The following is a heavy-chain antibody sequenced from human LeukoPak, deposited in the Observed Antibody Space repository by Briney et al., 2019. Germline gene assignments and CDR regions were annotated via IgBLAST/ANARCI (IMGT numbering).Heavy chain of an antibody. J-gene: IGHJ6*02. CDR2: ISGSGGST. Sequence: QPGGSLRLSCAASGFTSSSYAMSWVRQAPGKGLEWVSAISGSGGSTYYADSVKGRFTISRDNSKNTLYLQMNSLRAEDTALYYCARGYYYDTSGYYPPGPMDVWGQGTTVTVSS. CDR1: GFTSSSYA. D-gene: IGHD3-22*01. CDR3: ARGYYYDTSGYYPPGPMDV. V-gene: IGHV3-23*01.